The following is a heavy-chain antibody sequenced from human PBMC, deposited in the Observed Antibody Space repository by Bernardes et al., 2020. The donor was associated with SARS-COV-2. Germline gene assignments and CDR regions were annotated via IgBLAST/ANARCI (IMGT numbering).Heavy chain of an antibody. V-gene: IGHV3-11*01. J-gene: IGHJ6*02. CDR2: ISSSGSTI. CDR1: GFTFSDYY. D-gene: IGHD3-3*01. CDR3: AREYVGITIFGVVTPYGMDV. Sequence: GSLRLSCAASGFTFSDYYMSWIRQAPGKGLEWVSYISSSGSTIYYADSVKGRFTISRDNAKNSLYLQMNSLRAEDTAVYYCAREYVGITIFGVVTPYGMDVWGQGTTVTVSS.